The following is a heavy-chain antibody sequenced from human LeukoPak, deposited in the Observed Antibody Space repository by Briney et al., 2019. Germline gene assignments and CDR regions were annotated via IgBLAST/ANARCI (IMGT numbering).Heavy chain of an antibody. D-gene: IGHD2-2*01. CDR1: GGTLTNYA. V-gene: IGHV1-69*01. CDR2: VIPIFDTT. J-gene: IGHJ6*02. Sequence: SVKVSCKASGGTLTNYAISWVRQAPGQGLEWMGGVIPIFDTTDYAQKFQGRVTITADESTRTAYMELSSLRSEDTAVHYCARDSYCSDTTCLGHYYYGMDVWGQGTTVTVSS. CDR3: ARDSYCSDTTCLGHYYYGMDV.